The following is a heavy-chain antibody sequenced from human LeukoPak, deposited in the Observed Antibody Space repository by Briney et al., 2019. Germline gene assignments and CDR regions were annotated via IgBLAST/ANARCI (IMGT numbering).Heavy chain of an antibody. J-gene: IGHJ4*02. CDR3: ARGSYSIAVAVRD. D-gene: IGHD6-19*01. Sequence: GGPLRLSCAASGFTFSSYGMPWVRQAPGKGLEWVAVIWYDGSNKYYADSVKGRFTISRDNSKNTLYLQMNSLRAEDTAVYYCARGSYSIAVAVRDWGQGTLVTVSS. V-gene: IGHV3-33*01. CDR2: IWYDGSNK. CDR1: GFTFSSYG.